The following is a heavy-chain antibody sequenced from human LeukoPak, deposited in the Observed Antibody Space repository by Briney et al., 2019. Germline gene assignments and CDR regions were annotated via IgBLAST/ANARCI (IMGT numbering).Heavy chain of an antibody. V-gene: IGHV3-7*04. Sequence: PGGSLRLSCAASGFTFSSYWMSWVRQAPEKGLEWVANIKEDGSDQYYVDSVKGRFTISRDNPNNLLYLQMNGLRDEDTAVYYCARDRLCDDWGQGTLVTVSS. CDR3: ARDRLCDD. J-gene: IGHJ4*02. CDR2: IKEDGSDQ. CDR1: GFTFSSYW.